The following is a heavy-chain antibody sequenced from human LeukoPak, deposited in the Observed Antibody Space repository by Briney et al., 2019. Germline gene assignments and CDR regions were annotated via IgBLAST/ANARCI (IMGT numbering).Heavy chain of an antibody. J-gene: IGHJ2*01. CDR1: GGSISSYY. CDR2: IYYSGST. D-gene: IGHD2-21*02. V-gene: IGHV4-59*01. Sequence: PSETLSLTCTVSGGSISSYYWSWIRQPPGKGLEWIGYIYYSGSTNYNPSLKSRVTISVDTSKNQFSLKLSSVSAADTAVYYCARDLGTYCGGDCYAYWYFDLWGRGTLVTVSS. CDR3: ARDLGTYCGGDCYAYWYFDL.